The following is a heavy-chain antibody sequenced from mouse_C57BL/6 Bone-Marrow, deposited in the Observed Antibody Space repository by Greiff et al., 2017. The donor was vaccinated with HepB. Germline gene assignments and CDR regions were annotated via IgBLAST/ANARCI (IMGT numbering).Heavy chain of an antibody. CDR3: AREGGYGNYYFDY. CDR2: ISYDGSN. CDR1: GYSITSGYY. J-gene: IGHJ2*01. V-gene: IGHV3-6*01. Sequence: DVQLQESGPGLVKPSQSLSLTCSVTGYSITSGYYWNWIRQFPGNKLEWMGYISYDGSNNYNPSLKNRISFTRDTSKNQFFLKLNSVTTEDTATYYCAREGGYGNYYFDYWGQGTTLTVSS. D-gene: IGHD2-1*01.